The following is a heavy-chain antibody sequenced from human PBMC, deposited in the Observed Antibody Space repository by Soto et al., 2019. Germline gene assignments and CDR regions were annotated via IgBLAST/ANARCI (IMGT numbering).Heavy chain of an antibody. Sequence: QVQLVQSGAEVKKPGSSVKVSCKASGGTFSSYAISWVRQAPGQGLEWMGGIIPIFGTANYAQKFQGRVTITADESTSTAYMELSSLRSEDTAVYYCARDLVPGGYGVHDAFDIWGQGTMVTVSS. CDR3: ARDLVPGGYGVHDAFDI. CDR2: IIPIFGTA. J-gene: IGHJ3*02. D-gene: IGHD4-17*01. V-gene: IGHV1-69*01. CDR1: GGTFSSYA.